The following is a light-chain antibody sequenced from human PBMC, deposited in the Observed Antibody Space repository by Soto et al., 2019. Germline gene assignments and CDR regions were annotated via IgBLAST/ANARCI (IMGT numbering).Light chain of an antibody. CDR2: AAS. J-gene: IGKJ3*01. V-gene: IGKV3-20*01. Sequence: EIVLTHSPGTLSFSPGERATLSCRASQTVSSSFLAWYQQKPGQAPRLLIYAASSRATAIPDRFNGSGSGTDFALTISRLETEDFAGYYCQQSGSSPFTFGPGTKVEIK. CDR3: QQSGSSPFT. CDR1: QTVSSSF.